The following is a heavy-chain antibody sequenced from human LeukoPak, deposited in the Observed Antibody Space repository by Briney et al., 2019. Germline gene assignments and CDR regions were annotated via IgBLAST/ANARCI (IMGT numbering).Heavy chain of an antibody. CDR1: GYTFTSYG. CDR3: ARGVGGWYIDY. CDR2: IIPIFGTA. J-gene: IGHJ4*02. D-gene: IGHD6-19*01. Sequence: GASVKVSCKASGYTFTSYGISWVRQAPGQGLEWMGGIIPIFGTANYAQKFQGRVTITADESTSTAYMELSSLRSEDTAVYYCARGVGGWYIDYWGQGTLVTVSS. V-gene: IGHV1-69*13.